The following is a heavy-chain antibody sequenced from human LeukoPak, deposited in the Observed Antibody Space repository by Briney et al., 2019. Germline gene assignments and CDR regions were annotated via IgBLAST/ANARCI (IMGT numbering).Heavy chain of an antibody. CDR3: AQTKAPWYNSSGQYPTFDY. J-gene: IGHJ4*02. CDR1: GFSLSTSGVG. D-gene: IGHD3-22*01. CDR2: IYWDDDK. Sequence: SGPTLVNPTQTLTLTCTFSGFSLSTSGVGVGWIRQPPGKALEWLALIYWDDDKRYSPSLKSRLTITKDTSKNQVVLTMTNMAPWDTATNSCAQTKAPWYNSSGQYPTFDYWGQGTLVTVSS. V-gene: IGHV2-5*02.